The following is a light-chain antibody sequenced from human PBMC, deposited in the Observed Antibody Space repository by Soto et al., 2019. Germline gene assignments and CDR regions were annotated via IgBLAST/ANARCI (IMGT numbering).Light chain of an antibody. CDR3: QQYNDWPPT. CDR1: QSVRSN. Sequence: EIVMTQSPATLSVSPGERATLSCRASQSVRSNLAWYQQKHGQAPRXLIYGASTRATGIPARFSGSGSGTELTLSIGSLQSEDCAVYYCQQYNDWPPTFGQGTKVDIK. J-gene: IGKJ1*01. CDR2: GAS. V-gene: IGKV3-15*01.